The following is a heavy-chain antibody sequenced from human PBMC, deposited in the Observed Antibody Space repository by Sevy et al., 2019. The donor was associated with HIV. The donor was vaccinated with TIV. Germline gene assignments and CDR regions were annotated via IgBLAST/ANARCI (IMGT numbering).Heavy chain of an antibody. CDR1: GGSISSYY. Sequence: SETLSLTCTVSGGSISSYYWSWIRQPAGKGLEWIGLIYTSGSTNSNPTLKSRVTMSVDTSKNQFSMKLSSVTAADTAVYYCARDRCWDYGDSCVDYWGQGTLVTVSS. D-gene: IGHD4-17*01. V-gene: IGHV4-4*07. J-gene: IGHJ4*02. CDR3: ARDRCWDYGDSCVDY. CDR2: IYTSGST.